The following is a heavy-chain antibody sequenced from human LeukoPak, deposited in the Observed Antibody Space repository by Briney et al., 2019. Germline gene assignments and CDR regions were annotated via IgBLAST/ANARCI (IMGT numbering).Heavy chain of an antibody. D-gene: IGHD6-19*01. CDR3: AKGIAGWGAFDV. J-gene: IGHJ3*01. CDR1: GFTFSNYA. CDR2: ITGSGGST. Sequence: PGGSLRLSSAASGFTFSNYAMSWVRPAPGKGLEWVSRITGSGGSTYYGDSVKGRFTISRDNSKNTLYLQMNSLRAEDTAVYYCAKGIAGWGAFDVWGQGTMVTVSS. V-gene: IGHV3-23*01.